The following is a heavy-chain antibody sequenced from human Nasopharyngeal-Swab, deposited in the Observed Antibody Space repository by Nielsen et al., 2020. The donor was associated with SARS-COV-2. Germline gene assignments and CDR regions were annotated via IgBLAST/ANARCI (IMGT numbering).Heavy chain of an antibody. CDR2: ITTGSTTI. J-gene: IGHJ4*02. Sequence: GSLRLSCAASGFTFSSYHMNWVRQAPGKGLEWISYITTGSTTIYYGDSMKGRFTISRDNAKNSLYLQMNSLRAEDTAVYYCARDRANWDFDYWGQGTLVTVSS. CDR3: ARDRANWDFDY. D-gene: IGHD7-27*01. CDR1: GFTFSSYH. V-gene: IGHV3-48*04.